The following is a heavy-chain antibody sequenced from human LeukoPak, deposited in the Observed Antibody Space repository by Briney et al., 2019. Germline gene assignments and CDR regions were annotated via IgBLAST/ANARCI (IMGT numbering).Heavy chain of an antibody. J-gene: IGHJ4*02. D-gene: IGHD2-15*01. CDR3: AKQLGYCSDGSCYFPY. Sequence: GGSLRLSCAASGFSFSSYAMSWVRQAPGKGLEWVSAISNNGGYTYYADSVQGRFTISRDSSKSTLCLQMNSLRAEDTAVYYCAKQLGYCSDGSCYFPYWGRGTLVTVSS. CDR2: ISNNGGYT. V-gene: IGHV3-23*01. CDR1: GFSFSSYA.